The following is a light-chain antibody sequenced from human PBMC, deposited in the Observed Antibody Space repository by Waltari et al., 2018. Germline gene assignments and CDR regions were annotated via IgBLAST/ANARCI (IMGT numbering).Light chain of an antibody. CDR2: RDT. CDR1: VLANKY. CDR3: YAAADNNLGV. Sequence: SFELTQTSSLSVSPGQTVRITCSGDVLANKYARWFQQKPGQAPVLIISRDTERPSGIPWRFSGSSSGTTVTLTIRGAQAEDEADYYCYAAADNNLGVFGGGTKVTVL. V-gene: IGLV3-27*01. J-gene: IGLJ3*02.